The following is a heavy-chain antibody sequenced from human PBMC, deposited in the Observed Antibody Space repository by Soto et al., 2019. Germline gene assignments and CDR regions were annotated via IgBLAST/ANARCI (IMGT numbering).Heavy chain of an antibody. J-gene: IGHJ4*02. V-gene: IGHV1-18*01. CDR2: ISAYNGNT. CDR3: ARDSAWELPEGNYFDY. CDR1: GYTFTSYG. D-gene: IGHD1-26*01. Sequence: ASVKVSCKASGYTFTSYGISWVRQAPGQGLEWMGWISAYNGNTNYAQKLQGRVTMTTDTSTSTAYMELRSLRSDDTAVYYCARDSAWELPEGNYFDYWGQGTLVTVSS.